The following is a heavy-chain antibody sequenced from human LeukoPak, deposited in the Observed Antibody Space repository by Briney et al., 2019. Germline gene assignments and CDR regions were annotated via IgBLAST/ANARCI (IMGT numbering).Heavy chain of an antibody. V-gene: IGHV3-20*04. J-gene: IGHJ4*02. CDR1: GFSFDDYG. CDR3: AKASSRYDPRLYYFDY. D-gene: IGHD1-14*01. CDR2: INWNGGST. Sequence: GGSLRLSCAASGFSFDDYGMSWVRQAPGKGLEWVSGINWNGGSTRYADSVKGRFTISRDNAKNSLFLQMNSLRAEDTALYYCAKASSRYDPRLYYFDYWGQGTLVTVSS.